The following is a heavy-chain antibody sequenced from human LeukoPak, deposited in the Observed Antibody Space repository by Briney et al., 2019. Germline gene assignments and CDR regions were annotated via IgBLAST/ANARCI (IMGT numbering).Heavy chain of an antibody. CDR3: AKDQSPKLSGYSSGCRPLDY. Sequence: GGSLKLSCAASGFTFDDHVMHWVRQIPGKGLEWVSVISWDGGTTYYEDSVKGRFTISRDNSKNTLYLQMNSLRAEDTAVYYCAKDQSPKLSGYSSGCRPLDYWGQGTLVTVSS. J-gene: IGHJ4*02. V-gene: IGHV3-43D*03. CDR2: ISWDGGTT. CDR1: GFTFDDHV. D-gene: IGHD6-19*01.